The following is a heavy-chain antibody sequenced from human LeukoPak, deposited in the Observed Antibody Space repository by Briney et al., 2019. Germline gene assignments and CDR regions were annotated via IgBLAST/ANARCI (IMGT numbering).Heavy chain of an antibody. CDR3: TTGSGSYYY. J-gene: IGHJ4*02. V-gene: IGHV3-30*03. Sequence: GGSLRLSCAASGFTFSSYGMHWVRQAPGKGLEWVAVISYDGSNKYYADSVKGRFTISRDNSKNTLYLQMNSPRAEDTAVYYCTTGSGSYYYWGQGTLVTVSS. CDR1: GFTFSSYG. D-gene: IGHD3-10*01. CDR2: ISYDGSNK.